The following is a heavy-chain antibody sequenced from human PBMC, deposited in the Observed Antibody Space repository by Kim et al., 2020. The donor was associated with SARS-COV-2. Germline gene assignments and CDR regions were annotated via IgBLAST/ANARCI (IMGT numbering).Heavy chain of an antibody. CDR1: GYSFTSYW. J-gene: IGHJ2*01. CDR2: IDPSDSYT. CDR3: ARFLPGYWYFDL. Sequence: GESLKISCKGSGYSFTSYWISWVRQMPGKGLEWMGRIDPSDSYTNYSPSFQGHVTISADKSISTAYLQWSSLKASDTAMYYCARFLPGYWYFDLWGRGTLVTVSS. V-gene: IGHV5-10-1*01.